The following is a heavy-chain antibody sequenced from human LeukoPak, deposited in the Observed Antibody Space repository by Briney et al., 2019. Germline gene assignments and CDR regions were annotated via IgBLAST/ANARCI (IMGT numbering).Heavy chain of an antibody. CDR2: MYHTGTI. CDR3: ATGNYSRAVDY. V-gene: IGHV4-39*02. J-gene: IGHJ4*02. D-gene: IGHD3-10*01. CDR1: WHSQHKEFS. Sequence: PSETLSLTHSLSWHSQHKEFSRGLVRQPSGKGLEWIGNMYHTGTIYYNPSLRSRLTISEDTSKRHFSPTVDSATYDGAADYHRATGNYSRAVDYWGQGILVTVSS.